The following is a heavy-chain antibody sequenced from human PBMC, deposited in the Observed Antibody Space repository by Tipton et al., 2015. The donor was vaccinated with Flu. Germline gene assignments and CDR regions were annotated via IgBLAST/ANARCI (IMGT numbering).Heavy chain of an antibody. J-gene: IGHJ4*02. D-gene: IGHD5-12*01. CDR2: INHSGSA. CDR1: GGSFSGHY. V-gene: IGHV4-34*01. Sequence: GLVKPSETLSLSCAVYGGSFSGHYWTWIRQPPAKGLEWIGEINHSGSANYNPSLKSRVTISVDTSKNQFSLKLSSVSAADTAVYYCARGSGYANTYFDSWGQGTLVTVSS. CDR3: ARGSGYANTYFDS.